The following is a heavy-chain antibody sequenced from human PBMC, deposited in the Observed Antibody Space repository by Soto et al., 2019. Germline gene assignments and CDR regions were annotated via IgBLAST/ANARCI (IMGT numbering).Heavy chain of an antibody. CDR3: ARDQPITMIVVVSPDAFDI. V-gene: IGHV1-18*01. J-gene: IGHJ3*02. CDR2: ISAYNGNT. CDR1: GYTFTSYG. D-gene: IGHD3-22*01. Sequence: QVQLVQSGAEVKKPGASVKVSCKASGYTFTSYGISWVRQAPGQGLEWMGWISAYNGNTNYAQKLQGIVTMTPDTSTSTAYMELRSLRSDDTAVYYCARDQPITMIVVVSPDAFDIWGQGTLVTVSS.